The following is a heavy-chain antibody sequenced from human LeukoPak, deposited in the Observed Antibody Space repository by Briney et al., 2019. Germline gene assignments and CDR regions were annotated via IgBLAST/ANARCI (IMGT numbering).Heavy chain of an antibody. Sequence: PGRSLRLSCAASGFTFSSYGMHWVRQAPGKGLEWVAVIWYDGSNKYYADSVKGRFTISRDNSKNTLYLQMNSLRAEDTAVYYCPRMSGSSSYGGGFDYWGQGTLVTVSS. J-gene: IGHJ4*02. CDR2: IWYDGSNK. CDR1: GFTFSSYG. V-gene: IGHV3-33*01. D-gene: IGHD6-6*01. CDR3: PRMSGSSSYGGGFDY.